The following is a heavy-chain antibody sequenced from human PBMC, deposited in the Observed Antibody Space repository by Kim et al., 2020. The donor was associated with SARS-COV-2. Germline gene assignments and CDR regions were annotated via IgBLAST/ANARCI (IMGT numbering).Heavy chain of an antibody. CDR3: ARQKWYNYDILTGYYEFDP. CDR2: IYYSGST. D-gene: IGHD3-9*01. CDR1: GGSISSYY. V-gene: IGHV4-59*08. J-gene: IGHJ5*02. Sequence: SETLSLTCTVSGGSISSYYWSWIRQPPGKGLEWIGYIYYSGSTNYNPSLKSRVTISVDTSKNQFSLKLSSVTAADTAVYYCARQKWYNYDILTGYYEFDPWGHGTLVTVSS.